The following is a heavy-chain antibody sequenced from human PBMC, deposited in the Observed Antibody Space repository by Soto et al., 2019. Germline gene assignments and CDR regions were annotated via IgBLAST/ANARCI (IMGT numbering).Heavy chain of an antibody. CDR2: IYYSGST. CDR3: ARTVVPAAMCDY. D-gene: IGHD2-2*01. V-gene: IGHV4-59*01. J-gene: IGHJ4*02. CDR1: GGSISSYY. Sequence: SETLSLTCTVSGGSISSYYWSWIRQPPGKGLEWIGYIYYSGSTNYNPSLKSRVTISVDTSKNQFSLKLSSVTAADTAVYYCARTVVPAAMCDYWGQGTLVTVSS.